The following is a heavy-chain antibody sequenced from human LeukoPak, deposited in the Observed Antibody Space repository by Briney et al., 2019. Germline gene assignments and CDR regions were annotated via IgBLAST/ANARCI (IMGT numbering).Heavy chain of an antibody. CDR3: ARELIPATLYYYYYYMVV. D-gene: IGHD3-16*01. Sequence: ASVKVSCKASGYTFTGYYMHLVRQAPGQGLEWMGWINPNSGGTNYAQKFQGRVTMTRDTSISTAYMELSRLRSDDTAVYYCARELIPATLYYYYYYMVVWGQGTTVTGSS. V-gene: IGHV1-2*02. CDR2: INPNSGGT. J-gene: IGHJ6*03. CDR1: GYTFTGYY.